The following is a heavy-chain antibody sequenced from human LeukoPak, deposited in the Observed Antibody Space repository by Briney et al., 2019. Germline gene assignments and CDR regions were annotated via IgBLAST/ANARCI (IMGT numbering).Heavy chain of an antibody. Sequence: KSSETLSLTCTVSGVSISSSNSYWGWIRQPPGKGLEWIGSIYYSGNTYYNASLKSQVSISIDTSENQFSLRLTSVTAADTAVYYCARQTGSGLFILPGGQGTLVTVSS. D-gene: IGHD3/OR15-3a*01. CDR1: GVSISSSNSY. CDR3: ARQTGSGLFILP. J-gene: IGHJ4*02. V-gene: IGHV4-39*01. CDR2: IYYSGNT.